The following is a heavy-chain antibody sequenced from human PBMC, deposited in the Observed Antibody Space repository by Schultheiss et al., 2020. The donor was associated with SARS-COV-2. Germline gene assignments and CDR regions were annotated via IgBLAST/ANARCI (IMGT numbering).Heavy chain of an antibody. CDR2: IYYSGST. CDR3: AREGPLVQIDY. V-gene: IGHV4-59*01. CDR1: GGSFSGYY. J-gene: IGHJ4*02. Sequence: GSLRLSCAVYGGSFSGYYWSWIRQPPGKGLEWIGYIYYSGSTNYNPSLKSRVTISVDTSKNQFSLKLSSVTAADTAVYYCAREGPLVQIDYWGQGTLVTVSS. D-gene: IGHD6-6*01.